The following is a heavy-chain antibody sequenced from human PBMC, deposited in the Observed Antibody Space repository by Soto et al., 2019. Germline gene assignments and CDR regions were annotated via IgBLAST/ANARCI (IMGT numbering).Heavy chain of an antibody. J-gene: IGHJ4*02. Sequence: QVQLQESDPGLVEPSQTLSLTCTVSGGSITSGDYYWSWIRQPPGMGLEWIGYINYSGSPDYNPSLQCRVFISVHTSKNRCSLKLSSVTAADTAVDYCAWIVGPTPLGDFDYWGQGTLVIVSS. CDR1: GGSITSGDYY. CDR2: INYSGSP. D-gene: IGHD1-26*01. V-gene: IGHV4-30-4*01. CDR3: AWIVGPTPLGDFDY.